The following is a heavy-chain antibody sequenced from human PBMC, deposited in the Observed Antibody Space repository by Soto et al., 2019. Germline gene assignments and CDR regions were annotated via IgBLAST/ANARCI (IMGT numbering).Heavy chain of an antibody. CDR2: ILIDGKKK. Sequence: QVQLVESGGGVVQPGRSLRLSCVGSGFVFSDFSMNWVRQAPGKGLERVAVILIDGKKKYYADSVKGRFSSSIANSKNTRSLQLHSLGAGDTAVYYCAKNRRMSVAVIDAFDNWGQGTMVTVSS. J-gene: IGHJ3*02. CDR3: AKNRRMSVAVIDAFDN. D-gene: IGHD3-22*01. CDR1: GFVFSDFS. V-gene: IGHV3-30*18.